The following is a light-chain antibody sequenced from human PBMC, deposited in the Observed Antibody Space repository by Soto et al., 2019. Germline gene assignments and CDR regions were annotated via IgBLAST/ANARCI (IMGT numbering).Light chain of an antibody. Sequence: EIVMTQSPATLSVSLGDRATLSCRASQSVTTYLAWYQHKPGQAPRLLIYGASTRATGIPARFSGSGSETDFLLTISSLQSEAFAFYYCQQYNSWPPSYTFGQGTKLEI. J-gene: IGKJ2*01. CDR2: GAS. CDR3: QQYNSWPPSYT. CDR1: QSVTTY. V-gene: IGKV3-15*01.